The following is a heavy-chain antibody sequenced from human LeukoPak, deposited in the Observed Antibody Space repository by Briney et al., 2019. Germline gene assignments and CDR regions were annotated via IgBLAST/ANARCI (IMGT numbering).Heavy chain of an antibody. CDR3: ARGIRFLEWLSGFDY. CDR2: INWNGGST. Sequence: GGSLRLSCAVSGFTFDDYGMSWVRQAPGKGLEWASGINWNGGSTGYADSVKGRFTISRDNAKNSLYLQMNSLRVEDTALYYCARGIRFLEWLSGFDYWGQGILVTVSS. V-gene: IGHV3-20*04. J-gene: IGHJ4*02. D-gene: IGHD3-3*01. CDR1: GFTFDDYG.